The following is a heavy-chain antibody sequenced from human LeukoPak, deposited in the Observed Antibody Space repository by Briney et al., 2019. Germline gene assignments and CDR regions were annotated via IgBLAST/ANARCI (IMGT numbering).Heavy chain of an antibody. CDR3: ASGSTVWFGEGAFDI. CDR2: IKQDGSEK. J-gene: IGHJ3*02. Sequence: PGGSLRLSRAASGFTFSSYWMSWVRQAPGKGLEWVANIKQDGSEKYYVDSVKGRFTIFRDNAKNSLYLQMNSLRAEDTAVYYCASGSTVWFGEGAFDIWGQGTMVTVSS. CDR1: GFTFSSYW. V-gene: IGHV3-7*01. D-gene: IGHD3-10*01.